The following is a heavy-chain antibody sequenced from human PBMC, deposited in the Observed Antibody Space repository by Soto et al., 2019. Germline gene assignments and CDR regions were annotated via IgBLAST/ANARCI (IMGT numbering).Heavy chain of an antibody. V-gene: IGHV3-30*18. CDR3: AKDRGGDGYNSPTYWYFDL. CDR2: ISYDGSNK. CDR1: GFTFSSYG. Sequence: QVQLVESGGGVVQPGRSLRLSCAASGFTFSSYGMHWVRQAPGKGLEWVAVISYDGSNKYYPDSVKGRFTISRDNSKNTLYLQMNSLRAEDTAVYYCAKDRGGDGYNSPTYWYFDLWGRGTLVTVSS. D-gene: IGHD5-12*01. J-gene: IGHJ2*01.